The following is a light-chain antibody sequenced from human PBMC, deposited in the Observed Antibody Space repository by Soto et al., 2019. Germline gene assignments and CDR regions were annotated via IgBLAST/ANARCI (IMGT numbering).Light chain of an antibody. CDR1: QSVSSSY. Sequence: IVLTQSPGTLSLSPGERATLSCRASQSVSSSYLAWYQQKPGQAPRLLIYGASSRATGIPDRFSGGGSGTDFTLTIRRLEPEDGAVYYCQQYGGSPPYTFGQGTKLQIK. CDR2: GAS. CDR3: QQYGGSPPYT. J-gene: IGKJ2*01. V-gene: IGKV3-20*01.